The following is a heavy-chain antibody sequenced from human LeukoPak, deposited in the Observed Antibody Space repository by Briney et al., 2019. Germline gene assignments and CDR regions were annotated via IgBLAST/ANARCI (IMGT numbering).Heavy chain of an antibody. D-gene: IGHD3-22*01. Sequence: QAGGSLRLSCVASGVILNTYGMHWVRQAPGKGLEWVAFIRYDGGNQYYADSVKGRFTISRDNSKNTMSLQMNSLRAEDTAVYYCAKDGDDCIDFWGQGTLVTVSS. V-gene: IGHV3-30*02. CDR2: IRYDGGNQ. J-gene: IGHJ4*02. CDR3: AKDGDDCIDF. CDR1: GVILNTYG.